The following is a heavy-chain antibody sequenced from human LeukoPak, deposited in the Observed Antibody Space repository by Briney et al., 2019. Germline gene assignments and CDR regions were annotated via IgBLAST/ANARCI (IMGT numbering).Heavy chain of an antibody. Sequence: SETLSLTCTVSGGSISSYYWTWIRQPAGKGPEWIGRIHASGSTNYDPSLKSRVNMSVDTSKNQFSLKLNSVTAADTAVYYCARVTDPRYNWFDPWGQGTLVTVSS. V-gene: IGHV4-4*07. CDR1: GGSISSYY. D-gene: IGHD2-21*02. CDR2: IHASGST. J-gene: IGHJ5*02. CDR3: ARVTDPRYNWFDP.